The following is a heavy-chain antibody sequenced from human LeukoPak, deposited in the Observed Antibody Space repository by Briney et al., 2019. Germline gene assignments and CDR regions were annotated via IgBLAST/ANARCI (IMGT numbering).Heavy chain of an antibody. CDR1: RGSISSYY. CDR3: ARVRGYPEYYFDY. CDR2: IYTSGST. Sequence: PSETLSLTCTVSRGSISSYYWSWIRQPPGKGLEWIGYIYTSGSTNYNPSLKSRVTMSVDTSKNQFSLKLSSVTAADTAVYYCARVRGYPEYYFDYWGQGTLVTVSS. V-gene: IGHV4-4*08. D-gene: IGHD2-15*01. J-gene: IGHJ4*02.